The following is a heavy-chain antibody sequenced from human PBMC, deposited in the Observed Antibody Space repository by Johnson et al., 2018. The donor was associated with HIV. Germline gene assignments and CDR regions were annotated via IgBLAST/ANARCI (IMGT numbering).Heavy chain of an antibody. CDR3: ALTDYGDYPQRVPDAFDI. D-gene: IGHD4-17*01. Sequence: QVHLVESGGGVVQPGRSLRLSCAASGFTFNSYGMHWVRQAPGKGLEWVAVIWYDGSNKYYADSVKGRFTISRDNSKTTLYLQMNSLRAEDTAVYYCALTDYGDYPQRVPDAFDIWGQGTMVTVSS. J-gene: IGHJ3*02. V-gene: IGHV3-30*19. CDR1: GFTFNSYG. CDR2: IWYDGSNK.